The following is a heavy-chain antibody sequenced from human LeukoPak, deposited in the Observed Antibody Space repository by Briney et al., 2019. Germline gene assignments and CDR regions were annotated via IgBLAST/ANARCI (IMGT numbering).Heavy chain of an antibody. D-gene: IGHD2-15*01. Sequence: SETLSLTCTVSGYSISNAYYWGWVRQPPGKGLEWIVSVYHSGGAYYNPSLKSRVTISVDTSKNQFSLKLSSVTAADTAVYYCASGRGYCSGGSCYFYFDYWGQGTLVTVSS. CDR1: GYSISNAYY. V-gene: IGHV4-38-2*02. CDR2: VYHSGGA. CDR3: ASGRGYCSGGSCYFYFDY. J-gene: IGHJ4*02.